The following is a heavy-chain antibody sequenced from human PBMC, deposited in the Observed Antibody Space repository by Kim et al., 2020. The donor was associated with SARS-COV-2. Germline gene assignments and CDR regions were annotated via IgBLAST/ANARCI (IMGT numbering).Heavy chain of an antibody. D-gene: IGHD6-6*01. V-gene: IGHV3-23*01. Sequence: AGSLRLSCAASGFTFSSHAMTWVRQAPGKGLEWVSGISRSGGTTYYADSMKGRFTISRDNSKNTLYLQLNSLRPEDTAVYYCAKTLYSSSTDAFDIWGQGTMVTVSS. CDR2: ISRSGGTT. J-gene: IGHJ3*02. CDR1: GFTFSSHA. CDR3: AKTLYSSSTDAFDI.